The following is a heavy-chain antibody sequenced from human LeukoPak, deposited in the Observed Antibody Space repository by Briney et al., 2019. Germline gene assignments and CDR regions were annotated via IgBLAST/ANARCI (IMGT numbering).Heavy chain of an antibody. CDR1: GFTFSNYA. V-gene: IGHV3-23*01. D-gene: IGHD3-10*01. Sequence: RTGGSLRLSCAASGFTFSNYAMSWVRQGPGKGLEWVSAISGSGGSIYYADSVKGRFTISRDKSKNTLFLQMNSLRAEDTAVYYCATGLWTYGHWGQGTLVTVSS. CDR2: ISGSGGSI. J-gene: IGHJ4*02. CDR3: ATGLWTYGH.